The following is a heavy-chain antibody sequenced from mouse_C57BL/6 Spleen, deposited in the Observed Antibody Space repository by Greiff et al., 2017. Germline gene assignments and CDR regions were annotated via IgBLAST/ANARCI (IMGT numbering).Heavy chain of an antibody. V-gene: IGHV1-82*01. CDR3: ARGVTPYYFDY. D-gene: IGHD2-2*01. J-gene: IGHJ2*01. Sequence: VKLMESGPELVKPGASVKISCKASGYAFSSSWMNWVKQRPGKGLEWIGRIYPGDGDTNYNGKFKGKATLTADKSSSTAYMQLSSLTSEDSAVYFCARGVTPYYFDYWGQGTTLTVSS. CDR1: GYAFSSSW. CDR2: IYPGDGDT.